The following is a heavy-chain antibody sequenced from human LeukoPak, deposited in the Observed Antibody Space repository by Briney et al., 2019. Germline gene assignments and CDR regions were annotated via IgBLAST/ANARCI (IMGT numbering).Heavy chain of an antibody. Sequence: GGSLRLSCAASGFTFSSYGMHWVRQASGKGLEWVAFIRYDGSNKYYADSVKGRFTISRDNSKNTLYLQMNSLRAEDTAVYYCAKDHSGSYYYYYYMDVWGKGTTVTVSS. D-gene: IGHD1-26*01. J-gene: IGHJ6*03. CDR3: AKDHSGSYYYYYYMDV. V-gene: IGHV3-30*02. CDR2: IRYDGSNK. CDR1: GFTFSSYG.